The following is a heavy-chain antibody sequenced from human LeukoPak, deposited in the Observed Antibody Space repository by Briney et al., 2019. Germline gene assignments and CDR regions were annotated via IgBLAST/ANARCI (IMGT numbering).Heavy chain of an antibody. CDR2: ISGSGGST. CDR1: GFTFSSYA. CDR3: AKDPRGQQLALPFDY. D-gene: IGHD6-13*01. Sequence: PGGSLRLSCAASGFTFSSYAMSWVRQAPGKGLEWVSAISGSGGSTYYADSVKGRFTVSRDNSKNTLYLQMNSPRAEDTAVYYCAKDPRGQQLALPFDYWGQGTLVTVSS. V-gene: IGHV3-23*01. J-gene: IGHJ4*02.